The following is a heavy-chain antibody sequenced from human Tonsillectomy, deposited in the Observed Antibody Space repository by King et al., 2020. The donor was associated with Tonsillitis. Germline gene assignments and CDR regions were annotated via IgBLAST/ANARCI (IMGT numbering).Heavy chain of an antibody. Sequence: QLVQSGAEVKKPGASVKVSCKASGYTFTGYYMHWVRQAPGQGLEWMGWINPNSGGTNYAQKFQGKVTMTRDTSISTAYMELSRLRSDDTAVYYCARDVEYSRLYGMDVWGQGTTVTVSS. D-gene: IGHD5-18*01. CDR2: INPNSGGT. V-gene: IGHV1-2*02. CDR1: GYTFTGYY. J-gene: IGHJ6*02. CDR3: ARDVEYSRLYGMDV.